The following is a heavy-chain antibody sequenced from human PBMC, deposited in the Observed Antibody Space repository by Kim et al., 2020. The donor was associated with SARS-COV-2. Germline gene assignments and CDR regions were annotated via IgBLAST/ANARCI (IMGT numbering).Heavy chain of an antibody. CDR2: IFYTGTP. CDR1: GASISGSDYY. Sequence: SETLSLTCTVSGASISGSDYYWGWIRQPPGKGREWMGSIFYTGTPYYNPSLRSRVTISVDTSKNQFSLRLTSVTAADTAVYYCASPLIVTLRTPLEIWGQGTVVSVSS. V-gene: IGHV4-39*01. J-gene: IGHJ3*02. D-gene: IGHD1-26*01. CDR3: ASPLIVTLRTPLEI.